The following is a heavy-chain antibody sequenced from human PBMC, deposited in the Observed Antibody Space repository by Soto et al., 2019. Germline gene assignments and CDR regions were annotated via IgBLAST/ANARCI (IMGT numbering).Heavy chain of an antibody. Sequence: SVKVSCKASGGTFSSYAISWVRQAPGQGLEWMGGIIPIFGTANYAQKFQGRVTITADESTSTAYMELSSLRSEDTAVYYCAGKGDYDFWSGLSYGMDVWGRGTTVTVSS. J-gene: IGHJ6*02. CDR2: IIPIFGTA. D-gene: IGHD3-3*01. V-gene: IGHV1-69*13. CDR1: GGTFSSYA. CDR3: AGKGDYDFWSGLSYGMDV.